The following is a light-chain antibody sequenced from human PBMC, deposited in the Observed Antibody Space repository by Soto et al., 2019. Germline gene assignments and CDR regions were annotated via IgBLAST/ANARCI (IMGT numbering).Light chain of an antibody. CDR2: EVS. V-gene: IGLV2-23*02. CDR1: SSDVGTYNL. Sequence: QSALTQPASVSGSPGQSITISCTGTSSDVGTYNLVSWYQQHPGQAPKLMIYEVSKWPSGVSSRFSGSKSGNTASLTISGLQAEDEADYYCCSYAPGNTYVFGTGTKVTVL. CDR3: CSYAPGNTYV. J-gene: IGLJ1*01.